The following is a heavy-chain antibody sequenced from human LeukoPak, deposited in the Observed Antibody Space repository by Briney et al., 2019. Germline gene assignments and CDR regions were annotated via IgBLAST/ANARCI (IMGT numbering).Heavy chain of an antibody. CDR2: INHSGST. CDR1: GGSFSGYY. J-gene: IGHJ4*02. V-gene: IGHV4-34*01. CDR3: ARESQYYYDSSGYSQPFDY. D-gene: IGHD3-22*01. Sequence: SETLSLTCAVYGGSFSGYYWSWIRQPPGKGLEWIGEINHSGSTNYNPSLKSRATISVDTSKNQFSLKLSSVTAADTAVYYCARESQYYYDSSGYSQPFDYWGQGTLVTVSS.